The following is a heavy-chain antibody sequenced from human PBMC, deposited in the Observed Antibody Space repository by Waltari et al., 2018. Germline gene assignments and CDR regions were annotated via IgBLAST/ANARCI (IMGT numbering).Heavy chain of an antibody. CDR3: ARAIYDYVWGSYRQAAFDI. V-gene: IGHV4-59*01. CDR1: GGSISSYY. Sequence: QVQLQESGPGLVKPSETLSLTCTVSGGSISSYYWRWIRQPPGKGLEWIGYIYYSGSTNYNPSLKSRVTISVDTSKNQFSLKLSSVTAADTAVYYCARAIYDYVWGSYRQAAFDIWGQGTMVTVSS. CDR2: IYYSGST. J-gene: IGHJ3*02. D-gene: IGHD3-16*02.